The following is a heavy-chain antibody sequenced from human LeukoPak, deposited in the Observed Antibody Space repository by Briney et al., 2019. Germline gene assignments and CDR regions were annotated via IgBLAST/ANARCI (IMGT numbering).Heavy chain of an antibody. CDR3: ARGTPSSSGWLYYGMDV. CDR2: ISNDGTIK. V-gene: IGHV3-30*03. J-gene: IGHJ6*02. D-gene: IGHD6-19*01. Sequence: GTSLRLSCAASGFTFSSYDMHWVRQAPGKGLEWVAIISNDGTIKYYADSVKGRFTISRDNSKDTLSLQMNSLSAEDTALYYCARGTPSSSGWLYYGMDVWSQGTTVTVSS. CDR1: GFTFSSYD.